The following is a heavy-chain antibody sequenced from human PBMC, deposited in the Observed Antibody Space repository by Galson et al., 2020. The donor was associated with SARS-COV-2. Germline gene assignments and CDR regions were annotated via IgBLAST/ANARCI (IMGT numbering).Heavy chain of an antibody. CDR1: GFTFSNFW. CDR2: IKQDGIDK. D-gene: IGHD5-12*01. Sequence: GESLKISCAASGFTFSNFWMSWVRQAPGKGLEWVANIKQDGIDKYYVDSVKGRFTISRDNAKNSLFLQMNSLRVEDTALYYCARDLEAQDGYKSLGGYWGQGTLVTVSS. J-gene: IGHJ4*02. V-gene: IGHV3-7*03. CDR3: ARDLEAQDGYKSLGGY.